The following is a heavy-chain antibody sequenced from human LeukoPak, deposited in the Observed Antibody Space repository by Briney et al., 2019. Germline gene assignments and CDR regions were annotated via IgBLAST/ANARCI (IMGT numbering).Heavy chain of an antibody. CDR3: ARDPSGSSSWVRFDY. CDR2: INGSGDRT. J-gene: IGHJ4*02. Sequence: GGSLRLSCAASGFTFSDCAMSWVRQVPGKGLEWVSDINGSGDRTYYADSVKGRFTISRDNSKNTLYLQMNSLRVEGTAVYYCARDPSGSSSWVRFDYWGQGTLVTVSS. D-gene: IGHD6-13*01. V-gene: IGHV3-23*01. CDR1: GFTFSDCA.